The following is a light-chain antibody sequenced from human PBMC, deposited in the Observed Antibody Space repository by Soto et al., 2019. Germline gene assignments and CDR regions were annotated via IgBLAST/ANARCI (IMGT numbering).Light chain of an antibody. CDR2: GAS. V-gene: IGKV3-15*01. CDR1: QSVSSS. Sequence: EIVMTQSPATLSVSPGERATLSCWASQSVSSSLAWYQQKPGQAPRLLIYGASTRATGIPARFSGSGSGTVFTFNIISLQSEDLAVYFCQQYNKWPLSFGGGTKVDIK. J-gene: IGKJ4*01. CDR3: QQYNKWPLS.